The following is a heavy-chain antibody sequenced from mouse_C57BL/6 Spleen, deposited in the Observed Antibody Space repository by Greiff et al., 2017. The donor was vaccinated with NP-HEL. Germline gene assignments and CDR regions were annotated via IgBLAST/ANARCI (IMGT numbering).Heavy chain of an antibody. V-gene: IGHV1-80*01. CDR1: GYAFSSYW. Sequence: QVQLQQSGAELVKPGASVKISCKASGYAFSSYWMNWVKQRPGKGLEWIGQIYPGDGDTNYNGKFKGKATLTADKSSSTAYMQLSSLTSEDSAVYFCARWDDYDDGAWFAYWGQGTLVTVSA. D-gene: IGHD2-4*01. CDR2: IYPGDGDT. J-gene: IGHJ3*01. CDR3: ARWDDYDDGAWFAY.